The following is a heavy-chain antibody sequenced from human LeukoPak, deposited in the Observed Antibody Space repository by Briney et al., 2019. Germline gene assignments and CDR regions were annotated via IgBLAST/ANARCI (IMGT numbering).Heavy chain of an antibody. J-gene: IGHJ3*02. CDR2: FDPEDGEQ. Sequence: ASVKVSCKVSGYTGIELSMHWVRQAPGKGLEWMGGFDPEDGEQIYAQKFQGRVTMTEDTSTDTAYMELSSLTSEDTAVYYCATHTIFGVVTYAFHIWGRGTLVTVSS. CDR1: GYTGIELS. CDR3: ATHTIFGVVTYAFHI. V-gene: IGHV1-24*01. D-gene: IGHD3-3*01.